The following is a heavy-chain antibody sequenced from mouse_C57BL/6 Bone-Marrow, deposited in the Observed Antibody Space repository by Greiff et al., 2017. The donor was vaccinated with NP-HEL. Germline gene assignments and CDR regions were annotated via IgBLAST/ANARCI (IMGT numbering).Heavy chain of an antibody. CDR2: IDPSDSYT. D-gene: IGHD3-3*01. J-gene: IGHJ2*01. CDR1: GYTFTSYW. V-gene: IGHV1-69*01. CDR3: ARKGGLRYYFDY. Sequence: VKQSCKASGYTFTSYWMHWVKQRPGQGLEWIGEIDPSDSYTNYNQKFKGKSTLTVDKSSSTAYMQLSSLTSEDSAVYYCARKGGLRYYFDYWGQGTTLTVSS.